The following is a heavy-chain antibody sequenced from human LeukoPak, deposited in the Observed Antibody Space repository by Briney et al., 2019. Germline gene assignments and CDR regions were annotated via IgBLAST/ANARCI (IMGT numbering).Heavy chain of an antibody. CDR1: GFTFSSYW. D-gene: IGHD5-18*01. CDR3: TVDTAMVSSLSWFDP. CDR2: IKQDGSEK. V-gene: IGHV3-7*01. J-gene: IGHJ5*02. Sequence: PGGSLRLSCAASGFTFSSYWMSWVRQAPGKGLEWVANIKQDGSEKYYVDSVKGRFTISRDNAKNSLYLQMNSLRAEDTAVYYCTVDTAMVSSLSWFDPWGQGALVTVSS.